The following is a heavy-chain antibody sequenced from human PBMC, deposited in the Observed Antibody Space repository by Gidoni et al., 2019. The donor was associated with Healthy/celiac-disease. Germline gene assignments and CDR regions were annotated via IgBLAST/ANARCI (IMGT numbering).Heavy chain of an antibody. CDR2: ISGSGAVT. Sequence: EVQLLESGGGLVQPGGSLRLSCTASGFTISTYAMSWVRQAPGKGLEWVLVISGSGAVTYFGDSVKGRFTISRDNSKNTLYLQMNSLRDEDTAVYYCAKVWFGELFGAFDIWGQGTMATVSS. J-gene: IGHJ3*02. CDR3: AKVWFGELFGAFDI. D-gene: IGHD3-10*01. V-gene: IGHV3-23*01. CDR1: GFTISTYA.